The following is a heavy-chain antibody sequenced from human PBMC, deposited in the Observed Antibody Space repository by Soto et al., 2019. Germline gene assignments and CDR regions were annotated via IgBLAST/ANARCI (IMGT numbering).Heavy chain of an antibody. CDR3: ARGRVLLWFGELGGYNWFDP. CDR2: INHSGST. Sequence: QVQLQQWGAGLLKPSETLSLTCAVYGGSFSGYYWSWIRQPPGKGLEWIGEINHSGSTNYNPSLKSRVTISVDTSKNQFSLKLSSVTAADTAVYYCARGRVLLWFGELGGYNWFDPWGQGTLVTVSS. D-gene: IGHD3-10*01. V-gene: IGHV4-34*01. J-gene: IGHJ5*02. CDR1: GGSFSGYY.